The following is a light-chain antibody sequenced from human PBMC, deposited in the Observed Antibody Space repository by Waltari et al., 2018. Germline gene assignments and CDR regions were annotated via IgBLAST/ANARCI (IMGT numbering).Light chain of an antibody. J-gene: IGLJ7*01. Sequence: QSVLTQPPSVSAAPGQRVTISCSVGSSHIGTNYLSWYRQFPGTAPKLLIYENIERPSGIPGRFSGSKSGTSATLDITGLQAGDEADYYCGTWDSSLSGAVFGGGTHLTVL. V-gene: IGLV1-51*02. CDR3: GTWDSSLSGAV. CDR2: ENI. CDR1: SSHIGTNY.